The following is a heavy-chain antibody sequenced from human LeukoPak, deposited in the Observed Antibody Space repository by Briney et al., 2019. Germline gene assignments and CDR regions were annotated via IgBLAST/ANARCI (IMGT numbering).Heavy chain of an antibody. J-gene: IGHJ4*02. CDR1: GFTFSSYS. V-gene: IGHV3-21*01. CDR2: ISSSSSYI. D-gene: IGHD1-26*01. Sequence: GGSLRLSCAASGFTFSSYSMNWVRQAPGKGLEWVSSISSSSSYIYYADSVKGRFTISRDNAKNSLYLQMNSLRADDTAVYYCAAEKIVGAVFDYWGQGTLVTVSS. CDR3: AAEKIVGAVFDY.